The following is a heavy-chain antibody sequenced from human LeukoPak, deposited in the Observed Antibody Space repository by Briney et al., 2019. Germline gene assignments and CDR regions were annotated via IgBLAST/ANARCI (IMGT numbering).Heavy chain of an antibody. CDR1: GHTLGELS. CDR3: ARREYGSGSYHLVY. Sequence: ASVKVSCKLSGHTLGELSIHWVRQAPARGLEWMGSFDPEDGKRMYAREFQGRLSMTEDTSTDTAYMELSSLRSEDTAVYYCARREYGSGSYHLVYWGQGTRVTVSS. J-gene: IGHJ4*02. D-gene: IGHD3-10*01. CDR2: FDPEDGKR. V-gene: IGHV1-24*01.